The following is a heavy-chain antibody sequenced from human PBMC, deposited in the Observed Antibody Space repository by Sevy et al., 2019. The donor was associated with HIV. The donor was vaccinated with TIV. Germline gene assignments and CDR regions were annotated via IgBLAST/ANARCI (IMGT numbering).Heavy chain of an antibody. D-gene: IGHD3-22*01. CDR1: GFTFSRYW. V-gene: IGHV3-74*01. Sequence: GGSLRLSCAASGFTFSRYWMHWVRQVPGKGLVWVSRINSDGSSTSYADSVRGRFTISRDNAKNTLYLQMNSLRAEDTAVYYCARKDSSGLDCWAQGTLVTVSS. J-gene: IGHJ4*02. CDR3: ARKDSSGLDC. CDR2: INSDGSST.